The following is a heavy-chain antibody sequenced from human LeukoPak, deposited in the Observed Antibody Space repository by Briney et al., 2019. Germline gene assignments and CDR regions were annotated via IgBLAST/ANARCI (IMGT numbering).Heavy chain of an antibody. D-gene: IGHD2-15*01. J-gene: IGHJ4*02. CDR1: GFTFSNYG. V-gene: IGHV3-23*01. CDR2: ISGSGGST. Sequence: GGSLRLSCAASGFTFSNYGMTWVRQAPGKGLEWVSSISGSGGSTYYADSVKGRFTISRDNSKNTLSLQMNSLRAEDTAIYYCTRDRWESGGSGGGDYWGQGTLVTVSS. CDR3: TRDRWESGGSGGGDY.